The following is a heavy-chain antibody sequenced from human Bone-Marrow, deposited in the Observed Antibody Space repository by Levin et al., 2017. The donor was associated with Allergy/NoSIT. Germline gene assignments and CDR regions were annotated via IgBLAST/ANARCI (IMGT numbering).Heavy chain of an antibody. CDR3: VGVPAAIGWFDP. D-gene: IGHD2-2*02. CDR1: GGSISSGDYY. Sequence: SETLSLTCTVSGGSISSGDYYWSWIRQPPGKGLEWIGYIYYSGSTYYNPSLKSRVTISVDTSKNQFSLKLSSVTAADTAVYYCVGVPAAIGWFDPWGQGTLVTVSS. J-gene: IGHJ5*02. CDR2: IYYSGST. V-gene: IGHV4-30-4*01.